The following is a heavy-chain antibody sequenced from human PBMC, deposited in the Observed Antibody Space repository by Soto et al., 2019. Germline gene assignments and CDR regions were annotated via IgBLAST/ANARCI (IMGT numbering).Heavy chain of an antibody. Sequence: QVQLVQSGAEVKKPGSSVKVSCKASGGTFSSYAISWVRQAPGQGLEWMGGIIPIFGTANYAQKFQGRVTITADDSTSTADMELSSLGAEDTAVYYCARVVSSSAQKIYYFDYWGQGTLVTVSS. D-gene: IGHD6-6*01. CDR1: GGTFSSYA. CDR2: IIPIFGTA. J-gene: IGHJ4*02. CDR3: ARVVSSSAQKIYYFDY. V-gene: IGHV1-69*12.